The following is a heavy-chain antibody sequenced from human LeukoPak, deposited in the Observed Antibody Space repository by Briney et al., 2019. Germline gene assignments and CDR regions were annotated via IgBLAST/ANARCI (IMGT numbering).Heavy chain of an antibody. CDR2: IYYSGST. V-gene: IGHV4-59*01. Sequence: SETLSLTCTVSGGSISSYYWSWIRQPPGKGLEWIGYIYYSGSTYYNPSLKSRVTISVDTSKNQFSLKLSSVTAADTAVYYCARVGAGYCSGGSCYGIDYWGQGTLVTVSS. D-gene: IGHD2-15*01. CDR3: ARVGAGYCSGGSCYGIDY. J-gene: IGHJ4*02. CDR1: GGSISSYY.